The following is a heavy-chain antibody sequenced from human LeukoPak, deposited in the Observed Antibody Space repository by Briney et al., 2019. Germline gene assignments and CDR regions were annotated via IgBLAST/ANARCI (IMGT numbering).Heavy chain of an antibody. J-gene: IGHJ4*02. CDR1: GGSISSGGYY. CDR3: ARRSRITMVRGVDY. Sequence: PSQTLSLTCTVSGGSISSGGYYWSWIRQHPGKGLEWIGYIYYSGSTYYNPSLKSRVTISVDTSKNQFSLKLSSVTAADTAVYYCARRSRITMVRGVDYWGQGTLVTVSS. V-gene: IGHV4-31*03. D-gene: IGHD3-10*01. CDR2: IYYSGST.